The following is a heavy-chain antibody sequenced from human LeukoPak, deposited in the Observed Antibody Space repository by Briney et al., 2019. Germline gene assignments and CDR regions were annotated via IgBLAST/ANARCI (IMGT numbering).Heavy chain of an antibody. J-gene: IGHJ4*02. D-gene: IGHD6-13*01. V-gene: IGHV3-11*06. CDR1: GFTFSDYY. CDR3: ARLGSIAAAGTPDY. CDR2: ISGSTTYT. Sequence: GGSLRLSCAASGFTFSDYYMSWIRQAPGKGLEWVSYISGSTTYTAYADSVKGRFTISRDNAKNSLYLQMNSLRGEDTAVYYCARLGSIAAAGTPDYWGQGTLVTVSS.